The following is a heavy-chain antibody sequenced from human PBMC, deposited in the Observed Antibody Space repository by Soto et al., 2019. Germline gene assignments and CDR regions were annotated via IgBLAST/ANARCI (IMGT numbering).Heavy chain of an antibody. Sequence: KPSETLSLTCTVSGGSISSGDYYWSWIRQPPGKGLEWMGFIYQSESTYYNPSLKSRITISVDTSKNQFSLKLSSVTAADTAVYYCARALVSTVTTNFYFYGMDVWGLGTTVTVSS. V-gene: IGHV4-30-4*01. CDR3: ARALVSTVTTNFYFYGMDV. CDR2: IYQSEST. J-gene: IGHJ6*02. CDR1: GGSISSGDYY. D-gene: IGHD4-4*01.